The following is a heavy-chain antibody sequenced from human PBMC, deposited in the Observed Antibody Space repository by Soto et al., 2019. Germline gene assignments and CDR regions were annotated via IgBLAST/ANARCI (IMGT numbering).Heavy chain of an antibody. V-gene: IGHV3-11*01. CDR3: ARIWGGGGYALIY. CDR1: GFTFSDFY. Sequence: QVQLVESGGGLVKPGGRLRLSCAASGFTFSDFYMSWIRQAPGKGLEWISYISSSGTTTYYTDSVKGRFTISRDNAKNSLYLQMNTRRDEDTAVYYCARIWGGGGYALIYWGQGTLVTVSS. D-gene: IGHD2-8*01. J-gene: IGHJ4*02. CDR2: ISSSGTTT.